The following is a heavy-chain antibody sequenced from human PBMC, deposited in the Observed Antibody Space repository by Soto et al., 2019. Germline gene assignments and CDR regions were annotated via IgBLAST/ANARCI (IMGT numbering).Heavy chain of an antibody. CDR1: GYTFTSYG. CDR2: ISAYNGNT. D-gene: IGHD2-15*01. J-gene: IGHJ6*02. CDR3: ARGDCSGGSCYSHYCGMDV. V-gene: IGHV1-18*01. Sequence: QVQLVQSGAEVKKPGASVKVSCKASGYTFTSYGISWVRQAPGQGLEWMGWISAYNGNTNYAQKLQGRVTMTTDTSTRTAYMELRSLRSDDTAVYDCARGDCSGGSCYSHYCGMDVWGQGTTVTVSS.